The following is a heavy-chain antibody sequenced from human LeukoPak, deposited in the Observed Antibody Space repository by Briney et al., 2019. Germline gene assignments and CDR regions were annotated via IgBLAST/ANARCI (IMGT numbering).Heavy chain of an antibody. CDR1: GFTFSSYW. V-gene: IGHV3-74*01. J-gene: IGHJ4*02. D-gene: IGHD3-22*01. Sequence: GGSLRLSCAASGFTFSSYWMHWVRQAPGKGLVWVSRINSDGSSTNYAGSVKGRFTISRDSAKNTLYLQMSSLRTEDTAVYYCTRLAVGDTSGYPYDYWGQGTLVTVSS. CDR2: INSDGSST. CDR3: TRLAVGDTSGYPYDY.